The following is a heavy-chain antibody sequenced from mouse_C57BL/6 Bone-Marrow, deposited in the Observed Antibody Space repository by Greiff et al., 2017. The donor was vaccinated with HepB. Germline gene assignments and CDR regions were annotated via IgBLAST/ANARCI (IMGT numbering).Heavy chain of an antibody. J-gene: IGHJ4*01. CDR2: IDPEDGET. CDR3: PRSNLYAMDY. CDR1: GYTFTDYE. D-gene: IGHD2-5*01. Sequence: VQLKESGAELVRPGASVTLSCKASGYTFTDYEMHWVKQTPVHGLEWIGRIDPEDGETKYAPKFQGKATITADTSSNTAYLQLSSLTSEDTAVYYCPRSNLYAMDYWGQGTSVTVSS. V-gene: IGHV14-2*01.